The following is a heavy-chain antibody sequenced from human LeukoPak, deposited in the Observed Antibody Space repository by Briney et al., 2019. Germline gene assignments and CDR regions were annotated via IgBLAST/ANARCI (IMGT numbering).Heavy chain of an antibody. CDR2: IYTSGST. D-gene: IGHD6-6*01. CDR1: GGSISSGSYY. Sequence: SETLSLTCTVSGGSISSGSYYWSWIRQPAGKGLEWIRRIYTSGSTNYNPSLKSRVTISVDTSKNQFSLKLSSVTAADTAVYYCARGESSTSPLYYYYYYMDVWGKGTTVTVSS. CDR3: ARGESSTSPLYYYYYYMDV. J-gene: IGHJ6*03. V-gene: IGHV4-61*02.